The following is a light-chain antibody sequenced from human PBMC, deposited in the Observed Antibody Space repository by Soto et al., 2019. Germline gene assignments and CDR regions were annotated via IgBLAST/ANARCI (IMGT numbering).Light chain of an antibody. CDR2: ANS. CDR3: QSYDRSLSAPV. J-gene: IGLJ3*02. V-gene: IGLV1-40*01. CDR1: NSNIGAGYD. Sequence: QSVLTQPPSVSGAPGQRVTISCTGSNSNIGAGYDVHWYQQLPGTAPKLLIYANSNRPSGVPDRFSGSKSGTSASLAITGHQAEDEADCYCQSYDRSLSAPVFGGGTQLTVL.